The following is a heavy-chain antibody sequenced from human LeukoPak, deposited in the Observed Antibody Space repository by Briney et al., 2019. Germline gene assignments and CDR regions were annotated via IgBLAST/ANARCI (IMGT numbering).Heavy chain of an antibody. D-gene: IGHD2-15*01. J-gene: IGHJ5*02. CDR2: IIPIFGTA. V-gene: IGHV1-69*06. CDR3: ANIVVVVAATSKPYNWFDP. CDR1: GGTFIGYA. Sequence: GASVKVSCKASGGTFIGYAISWVRQAPGQGLEWMGGIIPIFGTANYAQKFQGRVTITADKSTSTAYMELSSLRSEDTAVYYCANIVVVVAATSKPYNWFDPWGQGTLVTVSS.